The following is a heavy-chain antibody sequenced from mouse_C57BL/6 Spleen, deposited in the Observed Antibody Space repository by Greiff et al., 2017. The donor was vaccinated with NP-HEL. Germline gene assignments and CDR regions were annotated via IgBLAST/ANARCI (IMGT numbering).Heavy chain of an antibody. V-gene: IGHV5-4*01. CDR2: ISDGGSYT. CDR3: ARDPDYGGDYFDY. D-gene: IGHD1-1*01. Sequence: EVQLVESGGGLVKPGGSLKLSCAASGFTFSSYAMSWVRQTPEKRLEWVATISDGGSYTYYPDNVKGRFTISRDNAKNNLYLQMSHLKSEDTAMYYCARDPDYGGDYFDYWGQGTTLTVSS. CDR1: GFTFSSYA. J-gene: IGHJ2*01.